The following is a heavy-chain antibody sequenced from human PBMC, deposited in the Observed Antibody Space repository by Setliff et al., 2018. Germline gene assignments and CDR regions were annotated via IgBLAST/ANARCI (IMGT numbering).Heavy chain of an antibody. J-gene: IGHJ4*02. D-gene: IGHD3-16*01. CDR3: ARDGGEY. Sequence: PGESLKISCAASGFTVSSYWMSWVRQAPGKGLEWVANINEDGSEQNYVDSVKGRFTISRDNAKNSLNLEMNSLRAEDTAVYYCARDGGEYWGQGTLVTVSS. CDR1: GFTVSSYW. CDR2: INEDGSEQ. V-gene: IGHV3-7*01.